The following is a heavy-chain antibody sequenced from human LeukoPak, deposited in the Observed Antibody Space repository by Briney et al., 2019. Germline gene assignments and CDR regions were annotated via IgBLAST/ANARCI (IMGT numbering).Heavy chain of an antibody. V-gene: IGHV4-31*03. J-gene: IGHJ4*02. CDR1: GGSISSGGYY. Sequence: PSQTLSLTCTVSGGSISSGGYYWSWIRQHPGKSLEWIGYIYYSGSTYYNPSLKSRVTISVDTSKNQFSLKLSSVTAADTAVYYCARARGYSYGPTGRTFDYWGQGTLVTVSS. CDR3: ARARGYSYGPTGRTFDY. D-gene: IGHD5-18*01. CDR2: IYYSGST.